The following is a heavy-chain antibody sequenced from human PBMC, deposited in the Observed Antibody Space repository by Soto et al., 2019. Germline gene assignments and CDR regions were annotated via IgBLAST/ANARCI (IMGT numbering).Heavy chain of an antibody. J-gene: IGHJ4*02. D-gene: IGHD6-19*01. Sequence: ASVKVSCKASGYTFTHYAMHWVRQAPGQRLEWMGWINTGNGNTKYSQKFQGRVTITTDTSASTAYMELSSPRSEDTAVYYCARDGAVAGDTNFDYWGQGTLVTVSS. CDR1: GYTFTHYA. V-gene: IGHV1-3*04. CDR3: ARDGAVAGDTNFDY. CDR2: INTGNGNT.